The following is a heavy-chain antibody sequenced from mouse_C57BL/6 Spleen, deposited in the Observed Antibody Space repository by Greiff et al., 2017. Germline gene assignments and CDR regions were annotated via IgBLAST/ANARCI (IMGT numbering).Heavy chain of an antibody. CDR1: GYTFTSYG. J-gene: IGHJ4*01. V-gene: IGHV1-81*01. D-gene: IGHD1-1*01. CDR3: ARLFSPLFMDY. CDR2: IYPRSGNT. Sequence: QVQLQESGAELARPGASVKLSCKASGYTFTSYGISWVKQRTGQGLEWIGEIYPRSGNTYYNEKFKGKATLTADKSSSTAYMELRSLTSEDSAVYFCARLFSPLFMDYWGQGTSVTVSS.